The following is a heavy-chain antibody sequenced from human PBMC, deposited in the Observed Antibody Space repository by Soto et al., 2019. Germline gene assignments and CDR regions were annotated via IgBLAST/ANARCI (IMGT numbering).Heavy chain of an antibody. Sequence: GGSLRLSCAASGFTFSSYAMSWVRQAPGKGLEWVSAISGSGGSTYYADSVKGRFTISRDNSKNTLYLQMNSLRAEDTAVYYCAKEGAYDFWSGLSGFEPWGQGTLVTVSS. CDR1: GFTFSSYA. V-gene: IGHV3-23*01. J-gene: IGHJ5*02. CDR3: AKEGAYDFWSGLSGFEP. CDR2: ISGSGGST. D-gene: IGHD3-3*01.